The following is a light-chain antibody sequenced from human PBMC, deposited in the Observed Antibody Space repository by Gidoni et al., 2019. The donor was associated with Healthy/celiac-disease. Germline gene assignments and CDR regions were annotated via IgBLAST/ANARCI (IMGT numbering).Light chain of an antibody. Sequence: DIVMTQSPLSLPVTPGEPASISCRSSQSLLHSNGYNYLDWYLQNPGQSPQLLIYLGSNRASGVTDRFSGSGSGTDFTLKISRVEAEDVGVYYCMQALQTPQFTFGQGTKLEIK. CDR3: MQALQTPQFT. CDR1: QSLLHSNGYNY. V-gene: IGKV2-28*01. CDR2: LGS. J-gene: IGKJ2*01.